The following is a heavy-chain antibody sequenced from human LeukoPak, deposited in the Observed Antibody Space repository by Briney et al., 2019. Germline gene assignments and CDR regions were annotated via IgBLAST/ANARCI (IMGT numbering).Heavy chain of an antibody. Sequence: GGSLRLSCAASGFTFSSYAMSWVRQAPGKGLEWVSAIIGSGSSTYYADSVKDRFSISRDNSKTTVSLQMNSLRAEDTAVYYCAKGRGTAVTSAANYWGQGTLVTVSS. J-gene: IGHJ4*02. D-gene: IGHD4-17*01. CDR1: GFTFSSYA. CDR2: IIGSGSST. CDR3: AKGRGTAVTSAANY. V-gene: IGHV3-23*01.